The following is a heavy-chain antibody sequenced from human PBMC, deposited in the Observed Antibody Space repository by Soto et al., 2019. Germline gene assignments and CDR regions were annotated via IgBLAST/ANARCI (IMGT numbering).Heavy chain of an antibody. CDR1: GDSISNSRFY. J-gene: IGHJ5*02. Sequence: SETLSLTCSVSGDSISNSRFYLAWIRPPPGEGLEWIGSIYHTGNAYYNPSLKSRVTIFVDTSKNQFSLKLTSVTAADTALYYCARDYFDSSDYTTNWFDPWGQGTLVTVSS. CDR2: IYHTGNA. V-gene: IGHV4-39*01. CDR3: ARDYFDSSDYTTNWFDP. D-gene: IGHD3-22*01.